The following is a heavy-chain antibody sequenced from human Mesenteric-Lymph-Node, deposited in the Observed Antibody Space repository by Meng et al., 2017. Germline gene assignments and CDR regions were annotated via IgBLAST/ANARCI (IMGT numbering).Heavy chain of an antibody. J-gene: IGHJ4*02. Sequence: GESLKISCAVSGFTVRSNYMSWVRQAPGKGLEWVSAIHSDGSIDYADSVKGRFTVSRDNSRDTLYLEMNSLRAEDTAIYYCATRSIEVLGILDSWGQGKLVNGAS. D-gene: IGHD6-19*01. CDR3: ATRSIEVLGILDS. CDR1: GFTVRSNY. CDR2: IHSDGSI. V-gene: IGHV3-53*01.